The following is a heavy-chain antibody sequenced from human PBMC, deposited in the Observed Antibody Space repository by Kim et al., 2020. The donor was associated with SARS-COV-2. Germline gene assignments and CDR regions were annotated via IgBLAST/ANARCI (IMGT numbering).Heavy chain of an antibody. CDR3: AIENYAAFYYGLDV. Sequence: ASVKVSCKASGNTRSGYYIHWVRQAPGQGLEWMGRINRDSGGTNYAQKFQGRVTMTRDTSMNTAYMELTNLGGGDSATYFCAIENYAAFYYGLDVWGRGTTVTVSS. D-gene: IGHD2-2*01. V-gene: IGHV1-2*06. CDR1: GNTRSGYY. J-gene: IGHJ6*02. CDR2: INRDSGGT.